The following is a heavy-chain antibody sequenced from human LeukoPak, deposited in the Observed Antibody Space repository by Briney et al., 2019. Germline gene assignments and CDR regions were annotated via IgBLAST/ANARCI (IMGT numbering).Heavy chain of an antibody. J-gene: IGHJ4*02. CDR3: ARDDYYYDSSGYYFFDY. V-gene: IGHV1-18*01. Sequence: GASVTVSCTASGYTFTSYGISWVRQAPGQGLEWMGWISAYNGNTNYAQKLQGRVTMTTDTSTSTAYMELRSLRSDDTAVYYCARDDYYYDSSGYYFFDYWGQGTLVTVSS. CDR1: GYTFTSYG. D-gene: IGHD3-22*01. CDR2: ISAYNGNT.